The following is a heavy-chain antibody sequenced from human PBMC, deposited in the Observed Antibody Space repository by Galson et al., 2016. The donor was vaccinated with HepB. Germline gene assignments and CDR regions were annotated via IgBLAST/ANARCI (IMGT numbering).Heavy chain of an antibody. CDR3: ARISYNSGWTADY. Sequence: SETLSLTCTVSGGSISGGSISGYYWSWIRQPPGKGLEWIGYIYYSESTNYNPSLKSRVTMSVDTSKNQFSLKLSSVTAADTAVYYCARISYNSGWTADYWGQGTLVTVSS. D-gene: IGHD6-19*01. CDR2: IYYSEST. CDR1: GGSISGGSISGYY. J-gene: IGHJ4*02. V-gene: IGHV4-61*08.